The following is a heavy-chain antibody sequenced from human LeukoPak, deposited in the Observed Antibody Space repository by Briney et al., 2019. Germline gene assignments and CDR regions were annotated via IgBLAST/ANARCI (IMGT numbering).Heavy chain of an antibody. CDR3: AREPPYSVRYNGYHMDV. D-gene: IGHD1-26*01. Sequence: PGGSLRLSCAASGFPFSSYAMNWVRHAPGKGLVWVSRINSDGSSTRYAGSAKGRFTLSRDNAKNTLYQQMNNLRAVDTAVYYCAREPPYSVRYNGYHMDVWGKGTTVTVSS. J-gene: IGHJ6*03. CDR1: GFPFSSYA. V-gene: IGHV3-74*01. CDR2: INSDGSST.